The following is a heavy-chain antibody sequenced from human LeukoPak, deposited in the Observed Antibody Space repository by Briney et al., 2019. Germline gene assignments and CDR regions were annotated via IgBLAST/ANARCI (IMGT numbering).Heavy chain of an antibody. J-gene: IGHJ4*02. Sequence: SQTLSLTCAISGDSFSSNSAAWNWIRQSPSRGLEWLGRTYYRSKWYNDCAVSVKSRITINPGTSKNQFSLQLNSVTPEDTAVYYCARCQTVMYSSGRGMILIFDYWGQGTLVTVSS. D-gene: IGHD6-19*01. CDR1: GDSFSSNSAA. CDR3: ARCQTVMYSSGRGMILIFDY. V-gene: IGHV6-1*01. CDR2: TYYRSKWYN.